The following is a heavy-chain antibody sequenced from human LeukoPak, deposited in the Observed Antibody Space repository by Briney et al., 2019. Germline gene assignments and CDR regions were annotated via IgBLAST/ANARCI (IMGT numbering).Heavy chain of an antibody. V-gene: IGHV3-48*01. CDR3: ARDAGGEDFWSGYCTGYFDY. D-gene: IGHD3-3*01. J-gene: IGHJ4*02. CDR1: GFTFSSYN. CDR2: ITSSSSTI. Sequence: PGGSLRLSCAASGFTFSSYNMNWVRQAPGKGLEWVSYITSSSSTIYYADSVKGRSTISRDNAKNSLYLQMNSLRAEDTAVYYCARDAGGEDFWSGYCTGYFDYWGQGTLVTVSS.